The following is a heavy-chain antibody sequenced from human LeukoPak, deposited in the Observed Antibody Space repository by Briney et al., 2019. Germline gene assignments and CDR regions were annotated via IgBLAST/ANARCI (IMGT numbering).Heavy chain of an antibody. CDR3: ARGGSGSYFSWLDP. CDR1: GYTFTGYY. D-gene: IGHD3-10*01. CDR2: INPNSGGT. Sequence: ASVKVSCKASGYTFTGYYIHWVRQAPGQGLECVGWINPNSGGTSCAQKFQGRVTMTRDTSISTAYMELSRLRSDDTPVYYCARGGSGSYFSWLDPWGQGTLVTVSS. V-gene: IGHV1-2*02. J-gene: IGHJ5*02.